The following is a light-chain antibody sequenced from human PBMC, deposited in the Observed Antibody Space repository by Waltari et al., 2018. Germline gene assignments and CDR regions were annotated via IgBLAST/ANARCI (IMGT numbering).Light chain of an antibody. CDR3: QQRYRGRT. V-gene: IGKV3-11*01. CDR2: DAS. CDR1: QSVSSY. J-gene: IGKJ1*01. Sequence: EIVLTQSPATLSLSPGEGATLSCRASQSVSSYLAWYQQKPGQPPRLLIYDASNRATGIPARFSGSGSGTDFTLTISRLEPEDFAVYYCQQRYRGRTFGQGT.